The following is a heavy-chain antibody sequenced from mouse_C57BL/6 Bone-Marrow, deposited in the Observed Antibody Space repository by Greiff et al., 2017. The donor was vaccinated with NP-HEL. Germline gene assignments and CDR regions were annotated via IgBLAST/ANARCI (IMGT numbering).Heavy chain of an antibody. J-gene: IGHJ3*01. Sequence: QVQLQQPGAELVMPGASVKLSCKASGYTFTSYWMHWVKQRPGQGLEWIGEIDPSDSYTNYNQKFKGKSTLTVDKSSSTAYMQLSSLTSEDSAVYYCARSIYYYERRTSWFAYWGQGTLVTVSA. CDR3: ARSIYYYERRTSWFAY. CDR2: IDPSDSYT. CDR1: GYTFTSYW. V-gene: IGHV1-69*01. D-gene: IGHD1-1*01.